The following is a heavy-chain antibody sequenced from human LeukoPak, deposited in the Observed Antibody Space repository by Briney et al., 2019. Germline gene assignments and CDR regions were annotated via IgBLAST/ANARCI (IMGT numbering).Heavy chain of an antibody. V-gene: IGHV1-3*01. J-gene: IGHJ4*02. CDR1: GYTFTSYA. CDR2: INAGNGNT. CDR3: ARWSRVVAVAGGGFDY. Sequence: ASVKVSCKASGYTFTSYAMHWVRQAPGQRLEWMGWINAGNGNTKYSQKFRGRVTITRDTSASTAYMELSSLRSEDTAVYYCARWSRVVAVAGGGFDYWGQGTLVTVSS. D-gene: IGHD6-19*01.